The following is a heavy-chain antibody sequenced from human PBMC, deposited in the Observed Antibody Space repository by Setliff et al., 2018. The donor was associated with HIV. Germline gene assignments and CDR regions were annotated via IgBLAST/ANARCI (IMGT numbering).Heavy chain of an antibody. V-gene: IGHV1-3*01. J-gene: IGHJ5*02. CDR2: INAGNGNT. CDR3: ARGVVVVPAAIPSNWFDP. Sequence: ASVNVSCKASGYTFSNYVMQWVRQAPGQRLEWMGWINAGNGNTKYSQKFQGRVTITRDTSASTAYMELSSLRSEDTAVYYCARGVVVVPAAIPSNWFDPWGQGTLVTVSS. D-gene: IGHD2-2*02. CDR1: GYTFSNYV.